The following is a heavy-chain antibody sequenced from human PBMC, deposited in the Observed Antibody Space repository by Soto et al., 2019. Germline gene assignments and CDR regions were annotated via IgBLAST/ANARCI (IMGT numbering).Heavy chain of an antibody. J-gene: IGHJ4*02. V-gene: IGHV3-23*01. D-gene: IGHD1-26*01. CDR2: FSFSGDNT. Sequence: EVQLLESGGGLVQPGGSLRLSCAASGFTFSSYTMSWVRQAPGKGLEWVSGFSFSGDNTFYADSVKGRFTISGDDSSNTLYLQIDSLRAEDTAIYYCAKRDLSGGYYFYWGQGTLVTVSS. CDR1: GFTFSSYT. CDR3: AKRDLSGGYYFY.